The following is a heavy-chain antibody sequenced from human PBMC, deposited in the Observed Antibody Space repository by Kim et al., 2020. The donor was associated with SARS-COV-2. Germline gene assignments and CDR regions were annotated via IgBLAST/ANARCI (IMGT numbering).Heavy chain of an antibody. CDR1: GYTFTGYY. J-gene: IGHJ6*02. CDR3: ASMPEITSLTDV. D-gene: IGHD3-10*01. V-gene: IGHV1-2*06. CDR2: IDPDSGGP. Sequence: ASVKVSCKASGYTFTGYYLHWVRQAPGRGLEWMGRIDPDSGGPNYAQKFQGRVTMTRDTSITTAYMELSGLRYDDTAVYYCASMPEITSLTDVWGQGTTVTVSS.